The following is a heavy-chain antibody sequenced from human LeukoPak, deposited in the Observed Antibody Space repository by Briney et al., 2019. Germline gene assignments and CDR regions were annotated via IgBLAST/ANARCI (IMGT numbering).Heavy chain of an antibody. D-gene: IGHD4-11*01. CDR3: ATGVPKTSYYYYYMDV. CDR2: ISGSGFTI. Sequence: AGGSLRLSCAVSGFTLSNYSMNWVRQAPGKGLEWISYISGSGFTIHYADSVKGRFTISRDNAKNSLYLQMNSLRAEDTAVYYCATGVPKTSYYYYYMDVWGKGTTVTVSS. J-gene: IGHJ6*03. V-gene: IGHV3-48*01. CDR1: GFTLSNYS.